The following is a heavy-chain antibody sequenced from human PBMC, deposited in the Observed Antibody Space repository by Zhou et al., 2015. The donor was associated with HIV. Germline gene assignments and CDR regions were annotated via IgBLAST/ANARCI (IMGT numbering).Heavy chain of an antibody. CDR2: IIPIFGTA. CDR1: GGTFSSYA. V-gene: IGHV1-69*13. CDR3: ARGVNARSSYGYPYYFDY. J-gene: IGHJ4*02. D-gene: IGHD5-18*01. Sequence: QVQLVQSGAEAKKPGASVKVSCKASGGTFSSYAISWVRQAPGQGLEWMGGIIPIFGTANYAQKFQGRVTITADESTSTAYMELSSLRSEDTAVYYCARGVNARSSYGYPYYFDYWGQGTLVTVSS.